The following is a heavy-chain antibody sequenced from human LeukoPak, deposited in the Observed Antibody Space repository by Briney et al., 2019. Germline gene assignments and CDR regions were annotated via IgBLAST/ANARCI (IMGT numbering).Heavy chain of an antibody. Sequence: SETLSLTCTVSGGSISSSSYYWGWIRQPPGKGLEWIGSIYYSGSTYYNASLKSRVTISVDTSKNQFSLKLSSVTAADTAVYYCARRSYYDSSGYYSYYFDYWGQGTLVTVSS. CDR3: ARRSYYDSSGYYSYYFDY. CDR1: GGSISSSSYY. D-gene: IGHD3-22*01. J-gene: IGHJ4*02. CDR2: IYYSGST. V-gene: IGHV4-39*01.